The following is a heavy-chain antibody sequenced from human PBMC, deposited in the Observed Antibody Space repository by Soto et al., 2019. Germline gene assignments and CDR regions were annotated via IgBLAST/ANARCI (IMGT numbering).Heavy chain of an antibody. V-gene: IGHV3-11*06. CDR3: ARVPSYCSSTSCYLWFDP. CDR1: GFTFSDYY. Sequence: LRLSCAASGFTFSDYYMSWIRQAPGKGLEWVSYISSSSSYTNYADSVKGRFTISRDNAKNSLYLQMNSLRAEDTAVYYCARVPSYCSSTSCYLWFDPWGQGTLVTVSS. CDR2: ISSSSSYT. J-gene: IGHJ5*02. D-gene: IGHD2-2*01.